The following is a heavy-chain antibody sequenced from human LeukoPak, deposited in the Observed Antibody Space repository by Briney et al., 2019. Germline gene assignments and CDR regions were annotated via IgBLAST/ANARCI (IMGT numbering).Heavy chain of an antibody. CDR3: ARHVPSRRDGYNFDS. CDR2: IIPIFGTA. CDR1: GGTFSSYA. Sequence: SVKVSCKASGGTFSSYAISWVRQAPGQGLEWMGGIIPIFGTANYAQKFQGRVTITAHKSTSTAYMELSSLRSEDTAVYYCARHVPSRRDGYNFDSWGQGTLVTVSS. J-gene: IGHJ4*02. V-gene: IGHV1-69*06. D-gene: IGHD5-24*01.